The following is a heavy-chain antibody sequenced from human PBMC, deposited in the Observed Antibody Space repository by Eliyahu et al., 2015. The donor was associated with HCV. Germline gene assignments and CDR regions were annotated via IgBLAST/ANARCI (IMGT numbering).Heavy chain of an antibody. CDR2: XXHSGST. Sequence: QVQLQQWGAGLLKPSETLSLTCAVYGXSFSGYYWSWIRQPPGKGLEWIGEXXHSGSTXFNPSLKSRVTISVDTSKNQFSLKLSSVTAADTAVYYCARVVKGRKGYCSSTSCSKNWFDPWGQGTLVTVSS. J-gene: IGHJ5*02. CDR1: GXSFSGYY. V-gene: IGHV4-34*01. D-gene: IGHD2-2*01. CDR3: ARVVKGRKGYCSSTSCSKNWFDP.